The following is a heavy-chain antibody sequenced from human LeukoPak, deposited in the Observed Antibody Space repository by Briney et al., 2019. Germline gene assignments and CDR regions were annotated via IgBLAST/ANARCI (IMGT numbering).Heavy chain of an antibody. J-gene: IGHJ4*02. D-gene: IGHD4-17*01. Sequence: WETLSLTCAVSGGSISSSYYYWGWIRQPPGKGLEWIGSIFYSGTTYYNASLKSRVTISLDTSKSQFSLRLSSVTAADTAVYYCARHSAVTSFIFDYWGQGTLVTVSS. CDR3: ARHSAVTSFIFDY. CDR1: GGSISSSYYY. CDR2: IFYSGTT. V-gene: IGHV4-39*01.